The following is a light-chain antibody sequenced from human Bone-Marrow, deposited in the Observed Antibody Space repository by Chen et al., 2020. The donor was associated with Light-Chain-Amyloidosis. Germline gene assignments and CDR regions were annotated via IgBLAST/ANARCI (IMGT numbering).Light chain of an antibody. J-gene: IGLJ2*01. Sequence: SYELTQPPSVSVSPGQPARITCSGDDLPTKSAYWYQRKPGQAPVLVIHRDTERPSGISERFSGSSSGTTATLTISGVQAEDEADYHCQSADSSGTYEVIFGGGTKLTVL. V-gene: IGLV3-25*03. CDR1: DLPTKS. CDR2: RDT. CDR3: QSADSSGTYEVI.